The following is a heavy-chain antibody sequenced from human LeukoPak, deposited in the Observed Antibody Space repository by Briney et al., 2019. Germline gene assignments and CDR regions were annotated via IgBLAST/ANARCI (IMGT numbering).Heavy chain of an antibody. D-gene: IGHD3-16*01. CDR2: IIPIFGTA. Sequence: SVKVSCKASGGTFSSYAISWVRQAPGQGLEWMGGIIPIFGTANYAQKFQGRVTITTVESTSTAYMELSSLRSEDTAVYYCAREGQGAGDIWGQGTMVTVSS. J-gene: IGHJ3*02. V-gene: IGHV1-69*05. CDR3: AREGQGAGDI. CDR1: GGTFSSYA.